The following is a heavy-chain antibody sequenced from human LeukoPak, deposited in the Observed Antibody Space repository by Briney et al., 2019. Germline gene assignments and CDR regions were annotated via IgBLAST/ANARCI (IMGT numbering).Heavy chain of an antibody. V-gene: IGHV1-2*02. Sequence: ASVKVSCKASGYTFTGYYLLWVRQAPGQGLEWMGWINPNTGGTNYAQKFQGRVTMTRDTSISAAYMELSRLRSDDTAVYYCARSITMVRGVIMNWFDPWGQGTLVTVSS. CDR2: INPNTGGT. J-gene: IGHJ5*02. CDR3: ARSITMVRGVIMNWFDP. CDR1: GYTFTGYY. D-gene: IGHD3-10*01.